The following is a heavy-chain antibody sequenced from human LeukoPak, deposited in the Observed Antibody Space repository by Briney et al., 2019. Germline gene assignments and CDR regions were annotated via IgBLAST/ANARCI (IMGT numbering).Heavy chain of an antibody. Sequence: PSETLSLTCSVSGGSISSGGYYWSWIRQHPGKGLEWIGYIYYSGSTYYNPSLKSRVTISVDTSKNQFSLKLSSVTAADTAVYYCARDSGKLEMATKLPYYYYGMDVWGQGTTVTVSS. J-gene: IGHJ6*02. CDR2: IYYSGST. CDR3: ARDSGKLEMATKLPYYYYGMDV. D-gene: IGHD5-24*01. V-gene: IGHV4-31*03. CDR1: GGSISSGGYY.